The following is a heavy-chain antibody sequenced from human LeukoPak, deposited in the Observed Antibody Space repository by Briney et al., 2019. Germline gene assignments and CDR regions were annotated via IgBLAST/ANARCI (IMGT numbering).Heavy chain of an antibody. CDR1: GFTFSSYW. CDR3: AKPLYSGSYYYGMDV. J-gene: IGHJ6*02. V-gene: IGHV3-74*01. CDR2: INSDGSST. Sequence: GGSLRLSCAASGFTFSSYWMHWVRQAPGKGLVWVSRINSDGSSTSYADSVKGRFTISRDNAKNTLYLQMNSLRAEDTAVYYCAKPLYSGSYYYGMDVWGQGTTVTVSS. D-gene: IGHD1-26*01.